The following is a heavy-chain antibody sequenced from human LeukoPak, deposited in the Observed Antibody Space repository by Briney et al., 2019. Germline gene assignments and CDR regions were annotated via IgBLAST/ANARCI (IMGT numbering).Heavy chain of an antibody. Sequence: GASVKVSCKASGYTFTSYGISWVRQAPGQGLEWMGWISAYNGNTNYAQKIQGRVTMTTDTSTSTAYMELRSLRSDDTAVYYCARVGSSSWYPLPFDYWGQGTLVTVSS. CDR3: ARVGSSSWYPLPFDY. V-gene: IGHV1-18*01. CDR2: ISAYNGNT. D-gene: IGHD6-13*01. CDR1: GYTFTSYG. J-gene: IGHJ4*02.